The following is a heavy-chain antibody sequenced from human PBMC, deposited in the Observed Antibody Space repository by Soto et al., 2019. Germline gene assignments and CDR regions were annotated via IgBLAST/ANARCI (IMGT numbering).Heavy chain of an antibody. CDR3: AKVHSSSSAIPLPFDY. V-gene: IGHV3-9*01. D-gene: IGHD6-6*01. J-gene: IGHJ4*02. CDR2: ISWNSGSI. CDR1: GFTFDDYA. Sequence: EVQLVESGGGLVQPGRSLRLSCAASGFTFDDYAMHWVRQAPGKGLEWVSGISWNSGSIGYADSVKGRFTISRDNAKNSRYLQMNSLRAEDTALYYCAKVHSSSSAIPLPFDYWGQGTLVTVSS.